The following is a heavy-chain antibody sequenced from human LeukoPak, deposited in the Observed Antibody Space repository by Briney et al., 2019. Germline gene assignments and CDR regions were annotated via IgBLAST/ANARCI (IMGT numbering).Heavy chain of an antibody. D-gene: IGHD3-10*01. CDR3: AGRGSGSYFDY. J-gene: IGHJ4*02. Sequence: GGTLRLSCAASGFTFNTYGMNWVRQAPGKGLEWVSAISGSGGSTYYADSVKGRFTISRDNSKNTLYLQMHSLRAEDTAVYYCAGRGSGSYFDYWGQGTLVTVSS. CDR2: ISGSGGST. V-gene: IGHV3-23*01. CDR1: GFTFNTYG.